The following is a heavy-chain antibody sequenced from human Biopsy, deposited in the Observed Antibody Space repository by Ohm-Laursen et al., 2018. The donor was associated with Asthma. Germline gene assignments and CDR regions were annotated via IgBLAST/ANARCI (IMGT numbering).Heavy chain of an antibody. Sequence: SLRLSCAASGFTFSSYALSWVRQAPGKGMEWVSGISGDAQRTYYEDSVKGRFTIPRDNSKNTIYLQLNSLRAEDTAVYYCAKDWKSLYVQYFFEYWGQGTLVTVSS. V-gene: IGHV3-23*01. CDR2: ISGDAQRT. D-gene: IGHD5/OR15-5a*01. J-gene: IGHJ4*02. CDR1: GFTFSSYA. CDR3: AKDWKSLYVQYFFEY.